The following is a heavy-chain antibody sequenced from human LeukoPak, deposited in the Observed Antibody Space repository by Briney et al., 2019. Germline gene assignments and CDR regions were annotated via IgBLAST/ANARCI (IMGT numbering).Heavy chain of an antibody. CDR1: GFIVSSNY. V-gene: IGHV3-53*01. CDR3: ARVRRRDGYNLDY. CDR2: IYSGSST. Sequence: PGGSLRLSCAASGFIVSSNYMSWVRQAPGKGLEWVSLIYSGSSTYYADSVKGRFTISTDNSKNMLYLQMSSLRAEDTAVYYCARVRRRDGYNLDYWGQGTLVTVSS. D-gene: IGHD5-24*01. J-gene: IGHJ4*02.